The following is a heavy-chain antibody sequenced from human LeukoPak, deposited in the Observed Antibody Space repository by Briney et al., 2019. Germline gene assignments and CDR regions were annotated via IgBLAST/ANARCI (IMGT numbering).Heavy chain of an antibody. D-gene: IGHD2-2*01. V-gene: IGHV1-2*02. J-gene: IGHJ4*02. CDR1: GYTFTGYY. CDR2: INPNSGGT. CDR3: ARDPVPYCSSTSCPLFDY. Sequence: ASVKVSCKASGYTFTGYYMHWVRQAPGQGLEWMGWINPNSGGTNYAQKFQGRVTMTRDTSISTAYMELSRLRSDDTAVYYCARDPVPYCSSTSCPLFDYWGQGTLVTVSS.